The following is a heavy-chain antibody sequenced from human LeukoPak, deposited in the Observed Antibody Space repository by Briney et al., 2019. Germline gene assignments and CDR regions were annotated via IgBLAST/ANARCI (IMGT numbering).Heavy chain of an antibody. CDR2: IYYSGST. D-gene: IGHD6-6*01. J-gene: IGHJ3*02. CDR1: GGSSSNYY. Sequence: PETLSLTCRVSGGSSSNYYWSWIRRPPGRRLEWIGDIYYSGSTNYNASLKSRVTIFVVPSKNQFSLRLSSVTAADTAVYYCARHRAYSYSSPFDIWGQGTMVTASS. V-gene: IGHV4-59*08. CDR3: ARHRAYSYSSPFDI.